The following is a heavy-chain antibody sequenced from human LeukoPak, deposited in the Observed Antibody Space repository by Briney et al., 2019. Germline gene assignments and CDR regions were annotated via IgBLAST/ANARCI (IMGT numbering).Heavy chain of an antibody. J-gene: IGHJ4*02. CDR1: GGSISSGGYY. CDR2: IYYSGST. V-gene: IGHV4-31*03. CDR3: ASVARGRYCSGGSCSNY. Sequence: SETLSLTCTVSGGSISSGGYYWSWTRQHPGKGLEWIGYIYYSGSTYYNPSLKSRVTISVDTSKNQFSLKLSSVTAADTAVYYCASVARGRYCSGGSCSNYWGQGTLVTVSS. D-gene: IGHD2-15*01.